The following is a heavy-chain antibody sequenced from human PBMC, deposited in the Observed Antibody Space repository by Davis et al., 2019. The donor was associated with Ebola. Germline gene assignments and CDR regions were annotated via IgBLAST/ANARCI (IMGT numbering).Heavy chain of an antibody. V-gene: IGHV4-31*03. CDR3: ARGLDTAVVSGGYSWFDP. J-gene: IGHJ5*02. D-gene: IGHD5-18*01. Sequence: PSETLSLTCTVSGGSISSGGYYWSWIRQHPGKGLEWIGYIYYSGSTYYNPSLKSRVTISVDTSKNQFSLKLSSVTAADTAVYYCARGLDTAVVSGGYSWFDPWGQGTLVTVSS. CDR2: IYYSGST. CDR1: GGSISSGGYY.